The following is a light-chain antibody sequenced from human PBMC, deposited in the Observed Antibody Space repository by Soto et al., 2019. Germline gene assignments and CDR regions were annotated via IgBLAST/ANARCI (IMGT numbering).Light chain of an antibody. J-gene: IGKJ3*01. CDR1: QSVSDSY. Sequence: EIVLTQSPGTLSLSPGERATLSCRASQSVSDSYLAWYQQKPGQAPRLIIYASSRATGIPDRISGSGSGTDFTLTISRLEPEDFAVYYCQHYGTSALFGPGTKVDIK. CDR2: AS. CDR3: QHYGTSAL. V-gene: IGKV3-20*01.